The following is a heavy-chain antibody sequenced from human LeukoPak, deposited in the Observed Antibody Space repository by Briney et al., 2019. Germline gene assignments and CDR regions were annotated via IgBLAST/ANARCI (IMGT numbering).Heavy chain of an antibody. D-gene: IGHD5-24*01. J-gene: IGHJ4*02. V-gene: IGHV1-2*02. CDR1: GYTFTDYY. CDR3: VRRADGYNFAY. Sequence: ASVKVSCKASGYTFTDYYLHWVRQAPGQGPEWMGWINPNSGGTKYAQKFQGRVTMTRDTSISTAYMELSSLKSDDTAVYYCVRRADGYNFAYWGQGTLVTVSS. CDR2: INPNSGGT.